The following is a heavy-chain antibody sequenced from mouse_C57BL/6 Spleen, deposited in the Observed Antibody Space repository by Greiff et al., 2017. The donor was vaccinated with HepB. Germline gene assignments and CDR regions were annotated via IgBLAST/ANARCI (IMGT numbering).Heavy chain of an antibody. V-gene: IGHV1-64*01. Sequence: VQLQQSGAELVKPGASVKLSCKASGYTFTSYWMHWVKQRPGQGLEWIGMIHPNSGSTNYNEKFKSKATLTVDKSSSTAYMQLSSLTSEDSAVYYCARYYYGSLWYFDVWGTRTTVTVSS. CDR2: IHPNSGST. CDR1: GYTFTSYW. CDR3: ARYYYGSLWYFDV. J-gene: IGHJ1*03. D-gene: IGHD1-1*01.